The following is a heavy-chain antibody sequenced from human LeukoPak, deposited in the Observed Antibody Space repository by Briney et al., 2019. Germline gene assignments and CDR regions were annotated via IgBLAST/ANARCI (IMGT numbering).Heavy chain of an antibody. Sequence: PSETLSLTCTVSGGSISSYYWSWLRQPPGKGLEGIGFIYYSGTTNYNPSLKSRVTISVDTSKNQFSLKLSSVTAADTAVYYCARGVPQWPARVDYWGQGTLVTVSS. CDR2: IYYSGTT. J-gene: IGHJ4*02. CDR1: GGSISSYY. V-gene: IGHV4-59*08. CDR3: ARGVPQWPARVDY. D-gene: IGHD6-19*01.